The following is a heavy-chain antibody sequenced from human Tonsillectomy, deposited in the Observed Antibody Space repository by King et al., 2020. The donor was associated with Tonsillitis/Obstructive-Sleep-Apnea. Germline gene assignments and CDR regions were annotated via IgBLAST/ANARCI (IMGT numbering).Heavy chain of an antibody. CDR2: TYYIGST. CDR3: ARSNYYGAGTNYYFNHGVDV. Sequence: LVQESGPGLVKPSQTLSLTCTVSGGSVRTGGYYWSWIRQHPGKGLEWIGYTYYIGSTYYNPSLKSRATISFDTSQNHVSLRLSSVTAADTAIYYCARSNYYGAGTNYYFNHGVDVWGQGTTVTVSS. V-gene: IGHV4-31*03. CDR1: GGSVRTGGYY. D-gene: IGHD3-10*01. J-gene: IGHJ6*02.